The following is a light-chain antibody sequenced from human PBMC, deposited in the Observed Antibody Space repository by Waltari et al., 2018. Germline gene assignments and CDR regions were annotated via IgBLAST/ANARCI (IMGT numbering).Light chain of an antibody. Sequence: NFMLTQPHSVSDSPGKTVTIFRTGSSGSIASNYVQWYQQRPGSAPTTVIYEDNQRPSGVPDRFSGSIDSSSNSASLTISGLKTEDEADYYCQSYDSSSNWVFGGGTKLTVL. V-gene: IGLV6-57*02. CDR3: QSYDSSSNWV. CDR1: SGSIASNY. J-gene: IGLJ3*02. CDR2: EDN.